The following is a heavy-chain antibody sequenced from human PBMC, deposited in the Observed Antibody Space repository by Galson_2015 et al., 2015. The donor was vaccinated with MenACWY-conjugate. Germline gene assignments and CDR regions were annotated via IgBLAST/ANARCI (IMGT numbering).Heavy chain of an antibody. CDR3: ARSGVGYGERWLDP. Sequence: SLRLSCAASGFTVSTSCMSWVRQAPGEGLEWVSIICSGSTTKYADSVKGRFTISGDNSKSTVYLQMNSLRVEDTAMYCCARSGVGYGERWLDPWGQGTLVTVSS. D-gene: IGHD3-3*01. V-gene: IGHV3-53*01. CDR2: ICSGSTT. CDR1: GFTVSTSC. J-gene: IGHJ5*02.